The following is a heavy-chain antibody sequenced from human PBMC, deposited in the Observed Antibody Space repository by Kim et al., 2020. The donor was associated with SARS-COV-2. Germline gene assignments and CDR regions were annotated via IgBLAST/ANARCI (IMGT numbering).Heavy chain of an antibody. J-gene: IGHJ6*02. CDR3: ARDAWDGERGYHYGMDV. V-gene: IGHV3-74*01. CDR1: GFTFSSYW. CDR2: INGDGSSI. D-gene: IGHD3-10*01. Sequence: GGSLRLSCAGSGFTFSSYWMHWVRQAPGKGLVWVSHINGDGSSINYADSVKGRFTISRDNAKNTVYLQMNSLRVEDTAVYYCARDAWDGERGYHYGMDVGGQGTTVT.